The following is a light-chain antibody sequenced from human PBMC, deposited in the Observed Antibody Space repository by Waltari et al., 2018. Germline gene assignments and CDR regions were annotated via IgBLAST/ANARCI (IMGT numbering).Light chain of an antibody. V-gene: IGLV1-40*01. J-gene: IGLJ2*01. CDR2: GKN. CDR3: QAFDNMLSGGVV. CDR1: TSNIGAGHD. Sequence: QSVLTQPPSVSGTPGQRVTISCSGSTSNIGAGHDVHWYQHLPGTAPKLLIYGKNNRPSGVPYRFSGSKSGTSASLAITGLQAYDEADYFCQAFDNMLSGGVVFGGGTKLAVL.